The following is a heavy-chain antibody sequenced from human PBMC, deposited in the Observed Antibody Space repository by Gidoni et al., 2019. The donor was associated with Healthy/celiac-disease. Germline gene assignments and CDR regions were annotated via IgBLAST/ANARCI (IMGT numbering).Heavy chain of an antibody. Sequence: EVQLLESGGGLVQPGGSLRLSCAASGFTFSNYAMNWVRQAPGEGLEWVSGIRGSGGHTYYADSVKGRFTISRDNSKNTLYLQMNSLSAEDTAVYYCAKGRGAPYYFDYWGQGTLVTVSS. CDR2: IRGSGGHT. V-gene: IGHV3-23*01. J-gene: IGHJ4*02. CDR1: GFTFSNYA. D-gene: IGHD3-16*01. CDR3: AKGRGAPYYFDY.